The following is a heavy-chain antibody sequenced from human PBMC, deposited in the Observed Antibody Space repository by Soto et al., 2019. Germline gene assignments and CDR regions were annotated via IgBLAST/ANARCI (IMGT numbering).Heavy chain of an antibody. V-gene: IGHV4-59*01. J-gene: IGHJ4*02. D-gene: IGHD3-16*01. Sequence: LALTCSVSGRSMSSNYWSWIRQSPDKGLEWLGYVFYGGTDYNPSLGGRVSMSVETSKSQFSLKLTSVTVADTAVYYCASYRGALYFESWGPGILVTVSS. CDR2: VFYGGT. CDR1: GRSMSSNY. CDR3: ASYRGALYFES.